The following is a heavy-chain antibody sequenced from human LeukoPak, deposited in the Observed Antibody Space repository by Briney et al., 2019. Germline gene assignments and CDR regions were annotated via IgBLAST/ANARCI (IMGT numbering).Heavy chain of an antibody. D-gene: IGHD3-10*01. J-gene: IGHJ4*02. CDR2: ISGSGGSI. V-gene: IGHV3-23*01. CDR1: GFTFSNAW. Sequence: TGGSLRLSCAASGFTFSNAWMSWVRQAPGKRLEWVSTISGSGGSIYYAESVKGRFTISRDNSKNTVYLQMNSLRAEDTAVYYCANDYYGSGSYYNLFGYWGQGTLVTVSS. CDR3: ANDYYGSGSYYNLFGY.